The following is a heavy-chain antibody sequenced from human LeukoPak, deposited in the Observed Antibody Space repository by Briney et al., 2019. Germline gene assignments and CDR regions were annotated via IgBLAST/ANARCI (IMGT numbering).Heavy chain of an antibody. CDR2: IWYDGSNK. Sequence: AGRSLRLSCAVSGFTFGSYGMHWVRQAPGKGLEWVAVIWYDGSNKYYAGSVKGRFTISRDNSKNTLYLQMNSLRAEDTAVYYCARDRQYGDYVAYFDYWGQGTLVTVSS. J-gene: IGHJ4*02. V-gene: IGHV3-33*01. CDR3: ARDRQYGDYVAYFDY. D-gene: IGHD4-17*01. CDR1: GFTFGSYG.